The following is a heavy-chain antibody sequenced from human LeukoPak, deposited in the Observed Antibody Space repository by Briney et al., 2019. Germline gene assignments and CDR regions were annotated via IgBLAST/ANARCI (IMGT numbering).Heavy chain of an antibody. V-gene: IGHV4-34*01. D-gene: IGHD3-22*01. CDR1: GGSFSGYY. CDR3: ARAAGHYYDSSGYYDY. Sequence: SETLSLTCAVYGGSFSGYYWSWIRQPPGKGLEWIGEINHSGSTNYNPSLKSRVTISVDTSKNQFSLKLSSVTAADTAVYYCARAAGHYYDSSGYYDYWGQGTLVTVSS. CDR2: INHSGST. J-gene: IGHJ4*02.